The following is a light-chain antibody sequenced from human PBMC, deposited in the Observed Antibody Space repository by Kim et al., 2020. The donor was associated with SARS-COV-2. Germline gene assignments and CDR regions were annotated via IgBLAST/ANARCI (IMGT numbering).Light chain of an antibody. V-gene: IGLV3-19*01. J-gene: IGLJ3*02. CDR1: SLRTYY. Sequence: SSELTQDPAVSVALGQTVRITCQGDSLRTYYASWYQQKPGQAPLLLIYPKNDRASGIPDRFSGSSSGNTASLTITGAQAEEEADYYCNSRDDGVNHWVFGGGTKLTFL. CDR2: PKN. CDR3: NSRDDGVNHWV.